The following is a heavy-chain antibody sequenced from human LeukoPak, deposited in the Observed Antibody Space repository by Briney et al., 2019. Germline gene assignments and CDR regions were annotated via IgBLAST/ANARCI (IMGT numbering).Heavy chain of an antibody. J-gene: IGHJ5*02. CDR1: GYTFTNSY. V-gene: IGHV1-46*01. D-gene: IGHD3-9*01. CDR2: INPDGGNT. Sequence: GASVKVSCKASGYTFTNSYIHWVRQAPGQVLEWMGLINPDGGNTNYAQNFQGRVTLTRDTSTSTVYMELSSLRSDDTAVYYCARNDYDILTGSYNWFDPWGQGTLVTVSS. CDR3: ARNDYDILTGSYNWFDP.